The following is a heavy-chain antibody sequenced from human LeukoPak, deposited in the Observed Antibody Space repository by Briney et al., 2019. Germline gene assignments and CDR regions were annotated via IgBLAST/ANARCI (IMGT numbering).Heavy chain of an antibody. CDR1: GFTFNNYA. J-gene: IGHJ4*02. CDR3: PKVLLPQRTGKTFPY. CDR2: ISKSGDTT. D-gene: IGHD2/OR15-2a*01. V-gene: IGHV3-23*01. Sequence: GGSLRLSCATSGFTFNNYAMTWIRQAPGKGLEWVSSISKSGDTTSYADSAKGRFTISRDNSKDTLYLQMDSLRAEDAAVYYFPKVLLPQRTGKTFPYWGQGTRVTVSS.